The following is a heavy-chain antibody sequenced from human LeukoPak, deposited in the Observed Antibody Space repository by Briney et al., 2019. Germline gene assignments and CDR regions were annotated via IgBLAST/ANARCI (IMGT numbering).Heavy chain of an antibody. J-gene: IGHJ4*02. D-gene: IGHD1-26*01. CDR3: AKDVGKWESLHFFDY. CDR1: GFTLSTNA. Sequence: GGSLRLSCLTSGFTLSTNAMSWVRQAPGKGLEWISGISGSGASTYYADSVKGRFTISRDDSRNILYLQMNSLRGDDTAVYYCAKDVGKWESLHFFDYWGQGTLVTVSS. V-gene: IGHV3-23*01. CDR2: ISGSGAST.